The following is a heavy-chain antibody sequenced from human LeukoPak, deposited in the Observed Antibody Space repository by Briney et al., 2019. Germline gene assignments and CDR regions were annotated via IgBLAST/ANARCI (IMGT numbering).Heavy chain of an antibody. Sequence: ASVKVSCKASGYTFIYYINWVRQATGPGLEWMGWMNPNSGNTGYAQKFQGRVTITSNNSISTAYMELSSLRSEDTAVYYCARGLGNDGIFDYWGQGTLVSVSS. J-gene: IGHJ4*02. CDR1: GYTFIYY. D-gene: IGHD1-1*01. CDR3: ARGLGNDGIFDY. V-gene: IGHV1-8*01. CDR2: MNPNSGNT.